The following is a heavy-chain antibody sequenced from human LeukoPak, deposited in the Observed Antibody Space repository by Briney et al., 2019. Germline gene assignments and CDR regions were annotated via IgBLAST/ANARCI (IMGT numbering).Heavy chain of an antibody. CDR3: AKGDYYGSVYYYYGMDV. CDR1: GFTFSSYG. Sequence: GGSLRLSCAAPGFTFSSYGMHWVRQAPGKGLEWVAFIRYDGSNKYYADSVKGRFTISRDNSKNTLYLQMNSLRAEDTAVYYCAKGDYYGSVYYYYGMDVWGQGTTVTVSS. D-gene: IGHD3-10*01. V-gene: IGHV3-30*02. CDR2: IRYDGSNK. J-gene: IGHJ6*02.